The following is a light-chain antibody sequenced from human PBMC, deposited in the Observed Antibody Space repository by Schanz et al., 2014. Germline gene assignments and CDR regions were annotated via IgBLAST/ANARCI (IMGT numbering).Light chain of an antibody. CDR1: SSNIGSNY. Sequence: QSVLTQPPSASGTPGQRVTISCSGSSSNIGSNYVYWYQQLPGTAPKLLIYRNNQRPSGVPDRFSGSKSGTSASLAISGLQSEDEADYYCAVWDDSLNGYVFGTGTKLTVL. V-gene: IGLV1-47*01. J-gene: IGLJ1*01. CDR3: AVWDDSLNGYV. CDR2: RNN.